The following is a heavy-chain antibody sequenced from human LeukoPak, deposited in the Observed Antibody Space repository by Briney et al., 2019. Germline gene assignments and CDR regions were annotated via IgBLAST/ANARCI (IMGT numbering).Heavy chain of an antibody. D-gene: IGHD6-19*01. CDR3: ARVGGSGWYDS. Sequence: GGSLRLSCAASGFTFSSFSMHWVRQAQGKGLVWVSRIRSDGTTTNYTDSVKGRFTISSDNVKNTLYLQMNSLRAEDTAVYYCARVGGSGWYDSWGQGTLVTVSS. CDR2: IRSDGTTT. CDR1: GFTFSSFS. J-gene: IGHJ5*01. V-gene: IGHV3-74*01.